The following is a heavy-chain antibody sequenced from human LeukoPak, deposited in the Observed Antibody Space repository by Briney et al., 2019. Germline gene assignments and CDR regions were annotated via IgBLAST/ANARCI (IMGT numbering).Heavy chain of an antibody. D-gene: IGHD1-26*01. CDR1: GFTFSSYA. Sequence: GGSLRLSCAASGFTFSSYATHWVRQAPGKGLEWVAVTSPDEGLKFYGDSVKGRFTISRDNSKNTMYLQMNNLREEDTAVYYCTRDPILGAPDYFDYWGQGTLVTVSS. J-gene: IGHJ4*02. V-gene: IGHV3-30*04. CDR2: TSPDEGLK. CDR3: TRDPILGAPDYFDY.